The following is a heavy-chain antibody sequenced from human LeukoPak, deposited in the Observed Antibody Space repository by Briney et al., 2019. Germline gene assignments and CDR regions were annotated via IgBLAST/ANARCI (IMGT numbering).Heavy chain of an antibody. Sequence: AASVKVSCKASGGTFSSYAISWVRQAPGQGLEWMGRIIPIFGTANYAQKFQGRVTITTDESTSTAYMELSSLRSEDTAVYFCARAGYSRFVDDLDYWGQGTLVTVSS. V-gene: IGHV1-69*05. J-gene: IGHJ4*02. CDR1: GGTFSSYA. CDR2: IIPIFGTA. D-gene: IGHD1-26*01. CDR3: ARAGYSRFVDDLDY.